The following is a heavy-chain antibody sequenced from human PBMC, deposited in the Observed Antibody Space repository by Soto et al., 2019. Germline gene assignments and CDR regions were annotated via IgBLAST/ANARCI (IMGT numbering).Heavy chain of an antibody. CDR3: ASSGLGCDYTCYYYGKDV. CDR1: GGSFSGYY. CDR2: INHSGST. V-gene: IGHV4-34*01. J-gene: IGHJ6*02. D-gene: IGHD4-17*01. Sequence: PSETLSLTCAVYGGSFSGYYWSWIRQPPGKGLEWIGEINHSGSTNYNPSLKSRVTISVDTSKNQFSLKLSSVTAADTAVYYFASSGLGCDYTCYYYGKDVWGQGTTVTVSS.